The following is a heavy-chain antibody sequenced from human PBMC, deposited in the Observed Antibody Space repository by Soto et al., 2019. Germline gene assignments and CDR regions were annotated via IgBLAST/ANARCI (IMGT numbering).Heavy chain of an antibody. Sequence: SETLSLTCTVSGGSISSGDYYWSWIRQPPGKGLEWIGYIYYSGSTYYNPSLKSRVTISVDTSKNQFSLKLSSVTAADTAVYYCARNAVAGPEQDPGAFDYWGQGTLVTVSS. V-gene: IGHV4-30-4*01. CDR2: IYYSGST. D-gene: IGHD6-19*01. CDR1: GGSISSGDYY. CDR3: ARNAVAGPEQDPGAFDY. J-gene: IGHJ4*02.